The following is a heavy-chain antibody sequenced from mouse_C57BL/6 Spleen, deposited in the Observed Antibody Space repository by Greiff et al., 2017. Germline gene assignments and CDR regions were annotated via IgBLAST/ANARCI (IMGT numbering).Heavy chain of an antibody. CDR1: GFTFSSYA. Sequence: EVNVVESGGGLVKPGGSLKLSCAASGFTFSSYAMSWVRQTPEKRLEWVATISDGGSYTYYPDNVKGRFTISRDNAKNNLYLQMSHLKSEDTAMYYCARDPLITTVDGAMDYWGQGTSVTVSS. CDR3: ARDPLITTVDGAMDY. D-gene: IGHD1-1*01. V-gene: IGHV5-4*01. CDR2: ISDGGSYT. J-gene: IGHJ4*01.